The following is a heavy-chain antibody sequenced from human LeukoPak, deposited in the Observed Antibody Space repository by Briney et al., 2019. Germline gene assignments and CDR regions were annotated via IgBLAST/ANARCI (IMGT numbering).Heavy chain of an antibody. CDR1: GGSISSSSYY. V-gene: IGHV4-39*01. CDR3: ARHRILYEEDGGNWFDP. CDR2: IYYSGST. J-gene: IGHJ5*02. Sequence: SETLSLTCTVSGGSISSSSYYWGWIRQPPGKGLEWIGSIYYSGSTYYNPSLKSRVTISVDTSKNQFSLKLSSVTAADTAVYYCARHRILYEEDGGNWFDPWGQGTLVTVSS. D-gene: IGHD2-15*01.